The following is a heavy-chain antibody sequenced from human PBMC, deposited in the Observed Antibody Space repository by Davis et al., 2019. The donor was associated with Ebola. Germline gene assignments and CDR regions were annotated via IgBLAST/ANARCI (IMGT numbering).Heavy chain of an antibody. D-gene: IGHD5-12*01. V-gene: IGHV1-46*03. CDR2: INPNDCRT. Sequence: ASMKVSCKASGYTFTNYYMHWVRQAPGQGLEWMGMINPNDCRTIYAQKFQGRVTVTRDTSTTTVYMDLSSMRSEDTALYYCTTPGGQDSGYDVFDIWGQGTMVTVSS. CDR3: TTPGGQDSGYDVFDI. J-gene: IGHJ3*02. CDR1: GYTFTNYY.